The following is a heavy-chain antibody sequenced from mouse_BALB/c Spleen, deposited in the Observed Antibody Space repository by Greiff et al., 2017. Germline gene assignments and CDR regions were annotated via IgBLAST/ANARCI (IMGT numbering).Heavy chain of an antibody. CDR1: GYSITSGYY. CDR3: ERRYAPYAMDY. CDR2: ISYDGSN. D-gene: IGHD1-1*01. Sequence: EVKLQESGPGLVKPSQSLSLTCSVTGYSITSGYYWNWIRQFPGNKLEWMGYISYDGSNNYNPSLKNRISITRDTSKNQFFLKLNSVTTEDTATYYCERRYAPYAMDYWGQGTSVTVSS. V-gene: IGHV3-6*02. J-gene: IGHJ4*01.